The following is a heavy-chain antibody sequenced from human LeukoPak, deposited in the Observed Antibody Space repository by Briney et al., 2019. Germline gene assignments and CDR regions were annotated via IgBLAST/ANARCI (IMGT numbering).Heavy chain of an antibody. D-gene: IGHD3-16*01. J-gene: IGHJ3*02. CDR2: IWYDGSIK. V-gene: IGHV3-33*01. Sequence: PGRSLRLFCAASGFTFSTYGMHWVRQAPGKGLEWVAVIWYDGSIKYYADSVKGRFTISRDNSKNTLYLQMNSLRAEDTAVYYCARAVGPFDIWGQGTIVIVSS. CDR3: ARAVGPFDI. CDR1: GFTFSTYG.